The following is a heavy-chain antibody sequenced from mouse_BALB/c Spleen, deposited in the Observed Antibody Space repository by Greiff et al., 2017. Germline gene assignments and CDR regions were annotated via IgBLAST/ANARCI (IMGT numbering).Heavy chain of an antibody. CDR1: GYSFTSYW. CDR3: ASGGWPFAY. D-gene: IGHD3-3*01. J-gene: IGHJ3*01. Sequence: DLVKPGASVKLSCKASGYSFTSYWINWIKQSPGQGLEWIGRIAPGSGSTYYNEMFKGKATLTVDTSSSTAYIQLSSLSSEDSAVYDCASGGWPFAYWGQGTLVTVS. CDR2: IAPGSGST. V-gene: IGHV1S41*01.